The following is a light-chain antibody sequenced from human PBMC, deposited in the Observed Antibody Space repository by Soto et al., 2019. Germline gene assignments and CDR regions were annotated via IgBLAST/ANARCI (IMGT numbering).Light chain of an antibody. J-gene: IGKJ2*01. CDR2: KIS. CDR3: MHATEFPPGDT. CDR1: QSLVHSDGSTH. V-gene: IGKV2-24*01. Sequence: DIVMTQTPLSSPVTLGQSASISCRSSQSLVHSDGSTHLSWLQQRPGEPPRLLIYKISNRLSGVPDRVSGSGAGTDFTRKISRVEAEDVGVYYCMHATEFPPGDTFGQGTKLEIK.